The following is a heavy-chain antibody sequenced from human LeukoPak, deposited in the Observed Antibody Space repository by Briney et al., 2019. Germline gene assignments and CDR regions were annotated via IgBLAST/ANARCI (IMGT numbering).Heavy chain of an antibody. CDR3: AKSGTFFLYYFDN. Sequence: GGSLRLSCSASGFTFSNYAMSWVRQAPGKGLEWVSGISGSSDTTYYADAVKGRFTVSRDNAKDTLYLQMSSLRADDTAVYFCAKSGTFFLYYFDNWGQGTLVTVSS. CDR2: ISGSSDTT. J-gene: IGHJ4*02. D-gene: IGHD1-26*01. V-gene: IGHV3-23*01. CDR1: GFTFSNYA.